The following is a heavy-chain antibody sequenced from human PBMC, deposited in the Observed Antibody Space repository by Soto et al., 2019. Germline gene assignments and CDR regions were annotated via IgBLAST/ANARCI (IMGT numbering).Heavy chain of an antibody. J-gene: IGHJ5*02. CDR3: ARGRQHWFGT. CDR2: ISAYNGNT. D-gene: IGHD6-13*01. V-gene: IGHV1-18*04. CDR1: GCNLTKYC. Sequence: CRASGCNLTKYCVSCVRQAPGQGLEWMGWISAYNGNTNYAQKPQGRVTRTTDTSRSRGYVALMSLRSDNTAVYYWARGRQHWFGTWGQGTVVAVSS.